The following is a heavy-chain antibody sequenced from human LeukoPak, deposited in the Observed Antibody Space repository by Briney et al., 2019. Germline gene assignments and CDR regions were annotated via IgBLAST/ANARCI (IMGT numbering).Heavy chain of an antibody. CDR3: ARSYDHDY. CDR2: INPKSGGT. CDR1: GYTFTDYY. V-gene: IGHV1-2*06. J-gene: IGHJ4*02. Sequence: ASVKVSCKASGYTFTDYYIHWVRQAPGQGLEWMGRINPKSGGTNYAQKFQGRVTMTTDTSISTAYMELSRLRSDDTAVYYCARSYDHDYWGQGTLVTVSS. D-gene: IGHD3-3*01.